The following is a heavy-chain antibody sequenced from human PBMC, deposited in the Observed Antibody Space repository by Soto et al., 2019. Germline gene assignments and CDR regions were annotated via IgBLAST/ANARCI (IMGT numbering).Heavy chain of an antibody. CDR2: VYYTGST. J-gene: IGHJ4*02. V-gene: IGHV4-39*01. CDR1: GGSVISNSYY. Sequence: PSETLSLTCTVSGGSVISNSYYWAWIRQPPGKGLEWIGSVYYTGSTYYNPSLKSRLTITVDTSKDQVSLNLSPVTAADTAFYYCERHGSWIQLWSQGSMVTVSS. D-gene: IGHD5-18*01. CDR3: ERHGSWIQL.